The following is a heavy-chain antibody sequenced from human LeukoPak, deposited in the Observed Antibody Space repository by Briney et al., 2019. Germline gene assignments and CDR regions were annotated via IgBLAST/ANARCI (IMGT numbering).Heavy chain of an antibody. CDR2: IKQDGSEK. D-gene: IGHD3-16*01. V-gene: IGHV3-7*01. CDR3: ARVVLDAFDI. CDR1: GGSITSSSYY. Sequence: ETLSLTCTVSGGSITSSSYYWGWIRQPPGKGLEWVANIKQDGSEKYYVDSVKGRFTISRDNAKNSLYLQMNSLRAEDTAVYYCARVVLDAFDIWGQGTMVTVSS. J-gene: IGHJ3*02.